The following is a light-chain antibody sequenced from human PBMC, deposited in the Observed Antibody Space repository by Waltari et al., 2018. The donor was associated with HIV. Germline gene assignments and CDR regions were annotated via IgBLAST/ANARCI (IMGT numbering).Light chain of an antibody. CDR2: ATS. CDR1: QSVITN. J-gene: IGKJ1*01. Sequence: EIVMTQSPATLSVSPGERVTLSCRASQSVITNLAWYQQKSGQPPRLLIYATSIRATNIPARFSGGGSGTEFTLTISSLQSEDFAIYYCQQYNTWPRTFGQGTKVEV. V-gene: IGKV3-15*01. CDR3: QQYNTWPRT.